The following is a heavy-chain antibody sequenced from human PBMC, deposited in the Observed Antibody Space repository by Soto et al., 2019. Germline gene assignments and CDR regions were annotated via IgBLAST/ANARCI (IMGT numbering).Heavy chain of an antibody. J-gene: IGHJ6*02. V-gene: IGHV3-30*19. CDR1: GFTFSSYG. D-gene: IGHD2-21*02. Sequence: PGGSLRLSCAASGFTFSSYGMHWVRQAPGKGLEWVAFISSDGTNEYYTDSVTGRFTVSRDNSKNTLYLQMNSLRPEDTAIYYCAREYCGRDCHGMDVWGQGTTVTVSS. CDR2: ISSDGTNE. CDR3: AREYCGRDCHGMDV.